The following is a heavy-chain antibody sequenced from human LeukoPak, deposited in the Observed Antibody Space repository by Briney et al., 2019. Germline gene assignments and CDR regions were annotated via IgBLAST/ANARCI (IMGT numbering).Heavy chain of an antibody. CDR1: GFALTTSGVG. D-gene: IGHD1-1*01. Sequence: SGPTQVNPTQTLTLTCTFSGFALTTSGVGVGWIRQPPGKALESLTLIYWDDDKRYSPYLKTRLTITKDTSRNQVVLTMTNMDPVDTATYYCAHRLRGYNWNDGIFDYWGQGTLVTVSS. J-gene: IGHJ4*02. V-gene: IGHV2-5*02. CDR2: IYWDDDK. CDR3: AHRLRGYNWNDGIFDY.